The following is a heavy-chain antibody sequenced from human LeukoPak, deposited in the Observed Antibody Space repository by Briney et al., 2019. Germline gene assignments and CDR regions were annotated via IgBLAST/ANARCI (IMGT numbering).Heavy chain of an antibody. CDR2: ISAYNGNT. V-gene: IGHV1-18*01. J-gene: IGHJ5*02. CDR1: GGTFSSYA. CDR3: ARDQQQHLMFDP. D-gene: IGHD6-13*01. Sequence: APVKVSCKASGGTFSSYAISWVRQAPGQGLEWMGWISAYNGNTNYAQKLQGRVTMTTDTSTSTAYMELRSLRSDDTAVYYCARDQQQHLMFDPWGQGTLVTVSS.